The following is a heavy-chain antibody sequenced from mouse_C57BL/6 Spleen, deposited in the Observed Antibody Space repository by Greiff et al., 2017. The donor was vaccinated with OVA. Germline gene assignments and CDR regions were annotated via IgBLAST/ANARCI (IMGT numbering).Heavy chain of an antibody. D-gene: IGHD3-1*01. Sequence: VQLQQPGAELVKPGASVKMSCKASGYTFTSYWITWVKQRPGQGLEWIGDIYPGSGSTNYNQKFKSKATLTVDTSSSTAYMQLSSLTSEDSEVYYCARVGRAESGYYAMDYWGQGTSVTVSS. V-gene: IGHV1-55*01. CDR1: GYTFTSYW. J-gene: IGHJ4*01. CDR3: ARVGRAESGYYAMDY. CDR2: IYPGSGST.